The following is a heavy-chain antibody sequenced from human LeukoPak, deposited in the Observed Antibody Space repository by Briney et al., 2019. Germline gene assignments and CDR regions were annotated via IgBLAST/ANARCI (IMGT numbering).Heavy chain of an antibody. J-gene: IGHJ4*02. Sequence: GESLKISCKGSGYSFTSYWIGWVRPMPGKRLEWMGIIYPGDSDTRYSPSFQGQVTISADKSISTAYLQWSSLKASDTAMYYCARLGTYCGGDCYSGQLDYWGQGTLVTVSS. CDR3: ARLGTYCGGDCYSGQLDY. CDR2: IYPGDSDT. CDR1: GYSFTSYW. D-gene: IGHD2-21*02. V-gene: IGHV5-51*01.